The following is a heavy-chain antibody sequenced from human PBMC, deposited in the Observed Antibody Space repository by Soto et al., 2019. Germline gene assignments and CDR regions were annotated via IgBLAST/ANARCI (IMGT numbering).Heavy chain of an antibody. J-gene: IGHJ4*02. CDR2: ISAHNGNT. CDR3: ARDTGKFDY. Sequence: ASVKVSRKTSGYTFTTYGISWVRQAPGQGLEWMGWISAHNGNTNYAQKVQGRVTMTTDTSPSTAYMELRSLRSDDTAIYFCARDTGKFDYWGQGTLVTVSS. V-gene: IGHV1-18*01. D-gene: IGHD4-17*01. CDR1: GYTFTTYG.